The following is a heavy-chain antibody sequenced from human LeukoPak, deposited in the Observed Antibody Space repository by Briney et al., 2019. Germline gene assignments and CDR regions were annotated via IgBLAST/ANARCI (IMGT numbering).Heavy chain of an antibody. J-gene: IGHJ4*02. V-gene: IGHV1-69*05. Sequence: SVKLSCKASGGTFSSYAISWVRQAPGQGLEWMGRIIPIFGTANYAQKFQGRVTITTDESTSTAYMELSSLRSEDTAVYYCARDNGGSYSGFDYWGQGTLVTVSS. CDR1: GGTFSSYA. CDR3: ARDNGGSYSGFDY. D-gene: IGHD1-26*01. CDR2: IIPIFGTA.